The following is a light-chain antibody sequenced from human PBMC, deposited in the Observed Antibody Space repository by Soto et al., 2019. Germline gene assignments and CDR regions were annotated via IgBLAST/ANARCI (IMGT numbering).Light chain of an antibody. CDR3: QHYNSYSWT. Sequence: DFPMTQSPSTLSASVGARVTITCRASQNINSWLAWYQQKPGKAPKLLIYKASSLESGVPSRFSGSGSGTEFTLTISSLQPDDFATYYCQHYNSYSWTFGQGTKVEIK. CDR1: QNINSW. V-gene: IGKV1-5*03. CDR2: KAS. J-gene: IGKJ1*01.